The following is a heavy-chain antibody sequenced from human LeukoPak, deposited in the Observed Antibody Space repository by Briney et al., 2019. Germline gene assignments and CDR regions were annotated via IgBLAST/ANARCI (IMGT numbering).Heavy chain of an antibody. CDR2: IYSGGNT. J-gene: IGHJ4*02. V-gene: IGHV3-66*01. Sequence: GGSLRLSCAVSGFTVSDKHMSWVRQAPGKGLEWVSTIYSGGNTFYADSVKGRFTISRDNSKNTLYFQMNSLRAEDTAVYYCATGRDAYKSGCWGQGTLVTVSS. D-gene: IGHD5-24*01. CDR1: GFTVSDKH. CDR3: ATGRDAYKSGC.